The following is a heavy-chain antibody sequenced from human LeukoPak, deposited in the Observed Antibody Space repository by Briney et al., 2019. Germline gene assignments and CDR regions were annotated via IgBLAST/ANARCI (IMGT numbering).Heavy chain of an antibody. CDR2: ISSSSSYI. J-gene: IGHJ4*02. CDR1: GFTFSSYS. Sequence: PGGSLRLSCAASGFTFSSYSINWVRQAPGKGLEWVSSISSSSSYIYYADPVKGRFTISRDNAKNSLYLQMNSLRAEDTAVYYCARERVTQPIKAFDYWGQGTLVTVSS. CDR3: ARERVTQPIKAFDY. D-gene: IGHD4-11*01. V-gene: IGHV3-21*01.